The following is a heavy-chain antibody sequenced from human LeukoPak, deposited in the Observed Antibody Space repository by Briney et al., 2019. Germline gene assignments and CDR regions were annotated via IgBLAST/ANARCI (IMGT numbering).Heavy chain of an antibody. Sequence: ASVKVSCKASGYTFINFAMNWVRQAPGQGLEWMGWIDTNTGIPTYAQGFTGRFVFSLDTSVSTVYLQITSLQAEDAAVYYCARDPGSQRVNRLARRGDYWGQGTLVTVSS. CDR1: GYTFINFA. CDR3: ARDPGSQRVNRLARRGDY. CDR2: IDTNTGIP. V-gene: IGHV7-4-1*02. J-gene: IGHJ4*02. D-gene: IGHD1-14*01.